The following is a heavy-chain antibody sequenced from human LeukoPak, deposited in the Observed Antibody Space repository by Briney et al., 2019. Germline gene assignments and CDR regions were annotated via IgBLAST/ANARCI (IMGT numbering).Heavy chain of an antibody. V-gene: IGHV1-69*13. CDR3: ARPEYCSSTSCSTGWFDP. J-gene: IGHJ5*02. CDR2: IIPIFGTA. CDR1: GGTFSSYA. Sequence: ASVKVSCKASGGTFSSYAISWVRQAPGQGLEWMGGIIPIFGTANYAQKFQGRVTITADESTSTAYMELSSLRSEDTAVYYCARPEYCSSTSCSTGWFDPWGQGTLVTVSS. D-gene: IGHD2-2*01.